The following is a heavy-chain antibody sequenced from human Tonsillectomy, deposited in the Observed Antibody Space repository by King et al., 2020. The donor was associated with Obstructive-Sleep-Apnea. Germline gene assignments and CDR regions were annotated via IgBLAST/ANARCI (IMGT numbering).Heavy chain of an antibody. Sequence: VQLVESGGGLVQPGRSLRLSCAASGFTFDDYAMHWVRQAPGKGLEWVSVISWNSGSIGYADSVKGRFTISRDNAKNSLYLQMNSLRAEDTALYYCARGKVVVVAALDYWGQGTLVTVSS. CDR3: ARGKVVVVAALDY. CDR1: GFTFDDYA. V-gene: IGHV3-9*01. D-gene: IGHD2-15*01. CDR2: ISWNSGSI. J-gene: IGHJ4*02.